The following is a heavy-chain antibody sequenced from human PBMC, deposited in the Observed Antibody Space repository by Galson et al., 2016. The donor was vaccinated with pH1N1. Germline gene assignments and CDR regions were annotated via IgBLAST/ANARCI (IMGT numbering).Heavy chain of an antibody. Sequence: SVKVSCKASSDTFINYAFSWVRQAPGKGLEWMGVIIPILGAPNYAQTFQGSVTISTDKSATTAYIEFTGLTSGETAIYYWARMSSGYNTIDSWGQGTLITVSS. CDR1: SDTFINYA. D-gene: IGHD6-25*01. V-gene: IGHV1-69*10. CDR3: ARMSSGYNTIDS. CDR2: IIPILGAP. J-gene: IGHJ4*02.